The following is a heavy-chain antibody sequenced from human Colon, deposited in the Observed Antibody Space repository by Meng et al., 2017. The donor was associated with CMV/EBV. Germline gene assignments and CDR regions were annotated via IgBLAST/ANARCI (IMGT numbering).Heavy chain of an antibody. CDR2: LSCDGSER. CDR1: FSCFG. J-gene: IGHJ4*02. CDR3: AKPFGYYDSGNFEKYYFGS. Sequence: FSCFGVHWVSRTRGEGVVWVAVLSCDGSERISENYVRGRFTVSRDNSRGTLYLQMTSLRVEATALYYCAKPFGYYDSGNFEKYYFGSWGQGTLVTVSS. V-gene: IGHV3-30*18. D-gene: IGHD3-10*01.